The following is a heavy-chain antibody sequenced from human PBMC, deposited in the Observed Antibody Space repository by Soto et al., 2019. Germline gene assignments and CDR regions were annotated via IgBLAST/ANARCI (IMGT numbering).Heavy chain of an antibody. CDR1: GDAMSSNY. J-gene: IGHJ6*02. V-gene: IGHV4-59*01. D-gene: IGHD3-16*01. CDR3: ARAMGDWGTYYYYYGMDV. CDR2: VYYAGAT. Sequence: QVQLQESGPGLVRPSETLSLTCTVSGDAMSSNYWSWIRQPPGKGLEWIRYVYYAGATSYNPSLKSRVTISVDTSKNQFSLKLSSVTAADTAVYYCARAMGDWGTYYYYYGMDVWGQGTTVTVSS.